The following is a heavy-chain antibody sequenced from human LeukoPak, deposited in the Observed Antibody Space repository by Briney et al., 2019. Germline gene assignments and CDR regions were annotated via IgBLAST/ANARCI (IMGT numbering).Heavy chain of an antibody. Sequence: GGSLRLSCAASGFTFGSYGMHWVRQAPGKGLEWVAVIWYDGSNKYYADSVKGRFTISRDNSKNTLYLQMNSLRAEDTAVYYCARDPFPWSGYPYPDYWGQGTLVTVSS. CDR3: ARDPFPWSGYPYPDY. D-gene: IGHD3-3*01. V-gene: IGHV3-33*01. J-gene: IGHJ4*02. CDR1: GFTFGSYG. CDR2: IWYDGSNK.